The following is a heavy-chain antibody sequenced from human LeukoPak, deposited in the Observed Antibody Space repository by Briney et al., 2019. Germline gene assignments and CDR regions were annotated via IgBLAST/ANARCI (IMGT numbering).Heavy chain of an antibody. D-gene: IGHD2-2*01. CDR2: INPSGGST. J-gene: IGHJ4*02. CDR1: GYTFTSYY. Sequence: ASAKVSCKASGYTFTSYYMHWVRQAPGQGLEWMGIINPSGGSTSYAQKFQGRVTMTRDTSISTAYMELSRLRSDDTAVYYCARNLYCSSTSCEDQAIDYWGQGTQVTVSS. V-gene: IGHV1-46*01. CDR3: ARNLYCSSTSCEDQAIDY.